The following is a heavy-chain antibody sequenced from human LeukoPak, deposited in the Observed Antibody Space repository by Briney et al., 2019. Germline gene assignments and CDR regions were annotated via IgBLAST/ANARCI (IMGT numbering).Heavy chain of an antibody. CDR1: GFTFSSYA. V-gene: IGHV3-23*01. CDR3: VKGVGLQTDYYYYMDV. J-gene: IGHJ6*03. Sequence: GGSLRLSCAASGFTFSSYAMSWVRQAPGKGLEWVSAISGSGGSTYYADSVKGRFTISRDNSKNTLYLQMNSLRPEDTALYYCVKGVGLQTDYYYYMDVWGKGTTVTVSS. D-gene: IGHD5-18*01. CDR2: ISGSGGST.